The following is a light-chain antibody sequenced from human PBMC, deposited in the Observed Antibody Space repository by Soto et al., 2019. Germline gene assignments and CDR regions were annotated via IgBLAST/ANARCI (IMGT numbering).Light chain of an antibody. CDR1: ISVIGHYDY. J-gene: IGLJ1*01. Sequence: QSALTQPASVSVSPVPSIPVSFTVTISVIGHYDYVSWYQQHPGKAPKLIIYHVTYRPSGVSNRYSGSKSGNSASLTISGLQADDEADYYCCSLTTSHTYVFGSGTKVNVL. V-gene: IGLV2-14*03. CDR2: HVT. CDR3: CSLTTSHTYV.